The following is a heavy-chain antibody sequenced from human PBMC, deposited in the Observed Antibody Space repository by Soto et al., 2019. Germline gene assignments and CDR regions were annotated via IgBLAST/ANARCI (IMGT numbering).Heavy chain of an antibody. CDR1: GGSISSGGYY. CDR3: AREPQWLVLGWFDP. D-gene: IGHD6-19*01. Sequence: SETLSLTCTVSGGSISSGGYYWSWIRQHPGKGLEWIGYIYYSGSTNYNPSLKSRVTISVDTSKNQFSLKLSSVTAADTAVYYCAREPQWLVLGWFDPWGQGTLVTVSS. V-gene: IGHV4-31*03. J-gene: IGHJ5*02. CDR2: IYYSGST.